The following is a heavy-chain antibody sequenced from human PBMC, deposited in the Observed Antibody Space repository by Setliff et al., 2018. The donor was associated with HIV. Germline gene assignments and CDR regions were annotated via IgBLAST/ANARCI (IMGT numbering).Heavy chain of an antibody. CDR3: ARSPRIGVAGEFEY. J-gene: IGHJ4*02. D-gene: IGHD6-19*01. Sequence: SGTLSLTCTVSGGSISSYYWSWIRQPPGKGLEWIGYIYTSGSVNYNPSLNSRVTISVDTSKNQFSLKVNSVTAADTAVYYCARSPRIGVAGEFEYWGQGTLVTVSS. CDR2: IYTSGSV. V-gene: IGHV4-4*09. CDR1: GGSISSYY.